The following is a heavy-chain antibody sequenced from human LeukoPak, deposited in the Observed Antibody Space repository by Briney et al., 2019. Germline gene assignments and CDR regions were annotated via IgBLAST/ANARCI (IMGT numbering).Heavy chain of an antibody. Sequence: PGGSLRLSCAASGFTFSSWYMYWVRQRPGKGLEWLCRITSDGTTSFYADAVKGRFTISRDNAKNTLYLQMNSLTDEDTAVYYCANPKPDYWGQGTLVTVSP. CDR3: ANPKPDY. CDR1: GFTFSSWY. J-gene: IGHJ4*02. V-gene: IGHV3-74*01. CDR2: ITSDGTTS.